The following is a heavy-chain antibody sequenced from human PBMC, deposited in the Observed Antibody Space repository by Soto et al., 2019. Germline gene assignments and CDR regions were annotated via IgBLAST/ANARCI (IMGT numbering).Heavy chain of an antibody. CDR2: IYYSGST. CDR3: AAGDSSGYFLTRNYYYYGMDV. J-gene: IGHJ6*02. Sequence: QVQLQESGPGLVKPSQTLSLTCTVSGGSISSGGYYWSWIRQHPGKGLEWIGYIYYSGSTYYTPSHKSRVTKSVDTSKNHVTLKLSSVTASDTAVYYCAAGDSSGYFLTRNYYYYGMDVCGQGTTVTFSS. CDR1: GGSISSGGYY. D-gene: IGHD3-22*01. V-gene: IGHV4-31*03.